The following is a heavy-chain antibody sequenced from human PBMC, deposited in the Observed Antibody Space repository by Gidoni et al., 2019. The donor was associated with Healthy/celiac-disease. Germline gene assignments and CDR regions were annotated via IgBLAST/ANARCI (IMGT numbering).Heavy chain of an antibody. J-gene: IGHJ6*03. D-gene: IGHD6-6*01. CDR1: VGTFSSYA. CDR2: IITIFGTA. Sequence: QVQLVQSWAEVKKPGSSVKVSCKASVGTFSSYAISWVRQAPGQGLEWMGGIITIFGTANYEQKFQGRVTITADESTSTAYMELSSLRSEDTAVYYCARLFNQLLSYYYYMDVWGKGTTVTVSS. CDR3: ARLFNQLLSYYYYMDV. V-gene: IGHV1-69*01.